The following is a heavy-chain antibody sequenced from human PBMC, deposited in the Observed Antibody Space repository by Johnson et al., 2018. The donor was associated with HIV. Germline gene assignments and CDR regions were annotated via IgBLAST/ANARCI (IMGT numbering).Heavy chain of an antibody. V-gene: IGHV3-33*01. Sequence: QVQLVESGGGVVQPGRSLRLSCAASGFTFSIYGMHWVRQAPGKGLEWVAVIWYDGSNKYYADSVKGRFTISRDSSKNMLYLQMNSLRTEDTAVYYCGRDINYSNYVTDAFDIWGQGTVVTVSS. CDR1: GFTFSIYG. CDR2: IWYDGSNK. J-gene: IGHJ3*02. D-gene: IGHD4-11*01. CDR3: GRDINYSNYVTDAFDI.